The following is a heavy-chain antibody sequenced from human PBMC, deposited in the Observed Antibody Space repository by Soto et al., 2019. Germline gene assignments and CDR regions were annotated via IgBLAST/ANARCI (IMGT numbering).Heavy chain of an antibody. V-gene: IGHV1-69*05. CDR3: ARYIYGQGFIS. J-gene: IGHJ5*02. CDR2: IIPIFGTA. D-gene: IGHD5-18*01. Sequence: SVKVSCKASGGTFSSYAISWVRQAPGQGLEWMGGIIPIFGTANYAQKFQGRVSMTRDTSISTAYMELSSLRAEDTAVYYCARYIYGQGFISWGQGTLVTVSS. CDR1: GGTFSSYA.